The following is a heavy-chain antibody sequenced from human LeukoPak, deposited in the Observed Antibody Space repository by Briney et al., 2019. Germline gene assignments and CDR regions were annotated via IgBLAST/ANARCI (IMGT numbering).Heavy chain of an antibody. J-gene: IGHJ5*01. CDR2: IDDVGSGT. CDR1: GFTLSSNW. D-gene: IGHD2-21*02. CDR3: ATVFDF. V-gene: IGHV3-74*01. Sequence: GSLRLSCAVSGFTLSSNWMHWVRQVPGKGLVWVFRIDDVGSGTSYADSVKGRFTISRDDAKNTVYLQMNSLRAEDTAVYYCATVFDFWGQGTLVTVSS.